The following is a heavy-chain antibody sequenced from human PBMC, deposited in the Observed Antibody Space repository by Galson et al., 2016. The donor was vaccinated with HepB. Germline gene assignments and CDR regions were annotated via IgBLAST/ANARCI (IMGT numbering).Heavy chain of an antibody. CDR3: ARDQPGYTRSFRNWFDP. Sequence: SETLSLTCTVSGASITSSNYYWAWIRQPPGRGLEWIGSVYYGGLAFYKPSLESRLTISIDTSRNQFSLKVNSVTAADTAVYFCARDQPGYTRSFRNWFDPWGQGTLVTVSS. D-gene: IGHD5-24*01. J-gene: IGHJ5*02. CDR2: VYYGGLA. CDR1: GASITSSNYY. V-gene: IGHV4-39*07.